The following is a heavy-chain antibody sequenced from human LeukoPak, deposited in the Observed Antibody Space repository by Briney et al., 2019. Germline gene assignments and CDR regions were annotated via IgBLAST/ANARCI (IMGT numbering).Heavy chain of an antibody. CDR1: GGSISSGSYY. D-gene: IGHD3-22*01. CDR2: IYTSGST. J-gene: IGHJ4*02. CDR3: ARDVGGDNDSSGYDY. V-gene: IGHV4-61*02. Sequence: SETLSLTCTVSGGSISSGSYYWSWIRQPAGKGLEWIGRIYTSGSTNYNPSLKSRVTISVDTSKNQFSLKLSSVTAADTAVYYCARDVGGDNDSSGYDYWGQGTLVTVSS.